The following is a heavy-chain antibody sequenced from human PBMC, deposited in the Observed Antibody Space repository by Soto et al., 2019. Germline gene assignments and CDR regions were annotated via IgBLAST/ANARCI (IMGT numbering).Heavy chain of an antibody. V-gene: IGHV1-3*01. D-gene: IGHD2-15*01. CDR2: FNAGNGNT. CDR3: ASEYCSGGSCTIYYGMDV. Sequence: QGQLVQSGAEVKKPGASVKVSCKASGYTFTSYAMHWVRQAPGQRLEWMGWFNAGNGNTKYSQKLQGRVTITRDTAASTAYPALSSMRSETTAVYYWASEYCSGGSCTIYYGMDVWVQVTTVTVSS. CDR1: GYTFTSYA. J-gene: IGHJ6*02.